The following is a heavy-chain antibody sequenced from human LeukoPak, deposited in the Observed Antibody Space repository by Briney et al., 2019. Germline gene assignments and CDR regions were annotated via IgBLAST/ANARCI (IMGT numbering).Heavy chain of an antibody. CDR3: ARTRVGATDYYFDY. D-gene: IGHD1-26*01. Sequence: ASVKVSCKASGYTFSTYPINWVRQAPGQGLEWMGGIIPIFGTANYAQKFQGRVTITADESTSTAYMELSSLRSEDTAVYYCARTRVGATDYYFDYWGQGTLVTVSS. CDR1: GYTFSTYP. CDR2: IIPIFGTA. V-gene: IGHV1-69*13. J-gene: IGHJ4*02.